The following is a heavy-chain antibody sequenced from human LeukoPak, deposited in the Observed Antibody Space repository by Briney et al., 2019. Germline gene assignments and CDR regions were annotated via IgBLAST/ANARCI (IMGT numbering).Heavy chain of an antibody. D-gene: IGHD3-16*02. CDR1: GFTFSSYW. CDR3: SRGGYHHGFDI. CDR2: INSDGSST. Sequence: GGSLRLSCAASGFTFSSYWVHWVRQTPGKGLVWVSRINSDGSSTTYADSVKGRFTISRDNAKNTLYLQMNSLRAEDTAVYYCSRGGYHHGFDIWGQGTMVTVSS. V-gene: IGHV3-74*01. J-gene: IGHJ3*02.